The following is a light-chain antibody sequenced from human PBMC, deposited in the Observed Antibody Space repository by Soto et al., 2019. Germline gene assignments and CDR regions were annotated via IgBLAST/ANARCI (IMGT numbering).Light chain of an antibody. V-gene: IGKV1-39*01. CDR3: QQSFSPPYS. CDR1: QSLSSR. CDR2: ETS. J-gene: IGKJ2*01. Sequence: DIQMTHSPSSLSASVGDRVTITCRASQSLSSRLTWYQQKPGEAPKLLIYETSNLQSGVPSRFSGSGSDTDFTLTINSLQSEDFATYYCQQSFSPPYSFGQGTKLEIK.